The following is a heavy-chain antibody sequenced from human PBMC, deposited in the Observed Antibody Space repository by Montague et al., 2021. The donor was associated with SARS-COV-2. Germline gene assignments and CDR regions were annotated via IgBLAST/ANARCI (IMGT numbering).Heavy chain of an antibody. D-gene: IGHD1-26*01. CDR1: GASISSSSFF. CDR3: ARVKWELSVGNVFDI. J-gene: IGHJ3*02. V-gene: IGHV4-39*01. CDR2: IYHSGST. Sequence: SETLSLTCTVSGASISSSSFFWGWIRQPPGKGLEWIGSIYHSGSTFYNPSLKSRVSMSVDTSKNQFSLKLSPVTAADTAMYYCARVKWELSVGNVFDIWGQGTMVTVSS.